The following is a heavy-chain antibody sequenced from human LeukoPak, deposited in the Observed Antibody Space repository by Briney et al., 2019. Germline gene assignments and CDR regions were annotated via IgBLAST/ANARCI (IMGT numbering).Heavy chain of an antibody. CDR2: MNPNSGNT. J-gene: IGHJ6*03. D-gene: IGHD3-3*01. Sequence: WASVKVSCKASGYTFTSYDINWVRQATGQGLEWMGWMNPNSGNTGYAQKFQGRVTITRNTSISTAYMELSSLRSEDTAVYYCALLVHDFWSGDMDVWGKGTTVTVSS. CDR1: GYTFTSYD. V-gene: IGHV1-8*03. CDR3: ALLVHDFWSGDMDV.